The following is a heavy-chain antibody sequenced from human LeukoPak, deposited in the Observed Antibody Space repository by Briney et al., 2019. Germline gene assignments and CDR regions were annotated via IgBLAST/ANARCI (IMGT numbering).Heavy chain of an antibody. D-gene: IGHD3-3*01. V-gene: IGHV4-34*01. CDR2: INHSGST. CDR3: ARYDFNKFFDY. CDR1: GGSFSGYY. J-gene: IGHJ4*02. Sequence: SETLSLTCAVYGGSFSGYYWSWIRQPPGKGLEWIGEINHSGSTNYNPSLKSRVTISVDTSKNQFSLKLSSVSAADTAVYYCARYDFNKFFDYWGQGTLVTVSS.